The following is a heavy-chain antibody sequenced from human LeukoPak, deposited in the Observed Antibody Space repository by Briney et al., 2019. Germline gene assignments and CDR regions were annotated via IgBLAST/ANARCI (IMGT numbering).Heavy chain of an antibody. CDR3: ARDLEEILWFGEQSLGY. CDR1: GFTFSSYS. Sequence: GGSLRLSCAASGFTFSSYSMNWVRQAPGKGLEWVSYISSSSFTIYYADSVKGRFTISRDNAKNSLYLQMNSLRAEDTAVYYCARDLEEILWFGEQSLGYWGQGTLVTVSS. V-gene: IGHV3-48*04. CDR2: ISSSSFTI. J-gene: IGHJ4*02. D-gene: IGHD3-10*01.